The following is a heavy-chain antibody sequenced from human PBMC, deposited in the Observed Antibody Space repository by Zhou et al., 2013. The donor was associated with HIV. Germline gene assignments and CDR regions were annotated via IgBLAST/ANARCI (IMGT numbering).Heavy chain of an antibody. D-gene: IGHD3-22*01. V-gene: IGHV1-58*02. CDR2: IVVGSGST. CDR3: AADFHYDTSDSLADFDI. J-gene: IGHJ3*02. Sequence: QMQLVQSGPEVKKPGTSVKVSCKASGFTFSTFSRSAIQWVRQTRRQGLEWIGWIVVGSGSTNYAQKFQERVTIVRDMSTTSVYMDLTSLTSEDTAVYYCAADFHYDTSDSLADFDIWGQGTMVTVSS. CDR1: GFTFSTFSRSA.